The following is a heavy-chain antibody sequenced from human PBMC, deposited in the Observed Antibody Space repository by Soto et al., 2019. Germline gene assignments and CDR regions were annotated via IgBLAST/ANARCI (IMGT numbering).Heavy chain of an antibody. CDR2: ISWNSGSI. Sequence: EVQLVESGGGLVQPGRSLRLSCAASGFTFDDYAMHWVRQAPGKGLEWVSGISWNSGSIGYADSVKGRFTISRDNAKNSLYLQMNSLRAEDTALYYCAKPLYGSGSYYNRGFDYWGQGTLVTVSS. V-gene: IGHV3-9*01. D-gene: IGHD3-10*01. CDR3: AKPLYGSGSYYNRGFDY. CDR1: GFTFDDYA. J-gene: IGHJ4*02.